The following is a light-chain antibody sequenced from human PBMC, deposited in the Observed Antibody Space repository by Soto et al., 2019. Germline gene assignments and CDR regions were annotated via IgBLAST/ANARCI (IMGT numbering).Light chain of an antibody. CDR1: SSNIGSNS. V-gene: IGLV1-51*01. CDR3: GTWDSSLSAGRV. J-gene: IGLJ3*02. CDR2: DSN. Sequence: QSILTQPPSVSGAPGQTVTISCSGSSSNIGSNSVSWYQQLPGTAPKLLIYDSNKRPSGIPDRFSGSKSGTSATLGITGLQTGDEADYYCGTWDSSLSAGRVFGGGTKLTVL.